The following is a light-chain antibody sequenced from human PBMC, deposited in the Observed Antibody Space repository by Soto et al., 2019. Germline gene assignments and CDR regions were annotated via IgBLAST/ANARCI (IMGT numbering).Light chain of an antibody. Sequence: DIQMTQSPSTLSASVGDRVTITCRASPSISSWLAWYQQKPGKAPKLLIYKASSLESGVPSRFSGSGAGTEFTLTISSLQPDDFATYYCQQYSSYSWTFGQGTKVEIK. CDR1: PSISSW. CDR2: KAS. V-gene: IGKV1-5*03. J-gene: IGKJ1*01. CDR3: QQYSSYSWT.